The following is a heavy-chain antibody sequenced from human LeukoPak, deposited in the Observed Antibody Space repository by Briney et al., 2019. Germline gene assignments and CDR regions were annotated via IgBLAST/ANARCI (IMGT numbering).Heavy chain of an antibody. V-gene: IGHV3-9*01. CDR2: ITWNSDRI. CDR3: AKDKSSSGETLGMDV. CDR1: GFNFHKYA. D-gene: IGHD3-16*01. Sequence: GGSLRLSCAASGFNFHKYAMHWVRQVPGKGLEWVSGITWNSDRIYYAGSVRGRLTISRDNAKNSLYLQMNNVRNEDTAFYYCAKDKSSSGETLGMDVWGQGTTVIVSS. J-gene: IGHJ6*02.